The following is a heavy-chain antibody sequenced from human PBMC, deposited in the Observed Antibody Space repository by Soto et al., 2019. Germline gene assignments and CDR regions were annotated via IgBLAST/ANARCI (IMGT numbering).Heavy chain of an antibody. D-gene: IGHD4-17*01. V-gene: IGHV1-3*01. CDR2: INAGNGNT. Sequence: QVQLVQSGAEVKKPGASVKVSCKASGYTFTSYAMHWVRQAPGQRLEWMGWINAGNGNTKYSQKFQGRVTITRDTSASTAYMELSSLRSEDTAVYYCARAPRGYYGYYVGFDYWGQGTLVTVSS. J-gene: IGHJ4*02. CDR3: ARAPRGYYGYYVGFDY. CDR1: GYTFTSYA.